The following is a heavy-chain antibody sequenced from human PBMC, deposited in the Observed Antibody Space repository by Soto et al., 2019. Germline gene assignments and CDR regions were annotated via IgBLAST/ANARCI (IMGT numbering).Heavy chain of an antibody. J-gene: IGHJ4*02. D-gene: IGHD3-22*01. CDR3: ARGPRPNYYDSSGYYS. Sequence: EVQLVESGGGLIQPGGSLGLSCAASGFTVSSNYMSWVRQAPGKGLEWVSVIYSGGSTYYADSVKGRFTISRDNSKNTLYLQMNSLRAEDTAVYYCARGPRPNYYDSSGYYSWGQGTLVTVSS. CDR1: GFTVSSNY. CDR2: IYSGGST. V-gene: IGHV3-53*01.